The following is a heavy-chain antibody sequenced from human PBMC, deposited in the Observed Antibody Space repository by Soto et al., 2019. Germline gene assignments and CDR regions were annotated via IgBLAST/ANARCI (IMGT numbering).Heavy chain of an antibody. J-gene: IGHJ6*03. CDR3: AHTPYYDFWSGYYTPQTLNYYYYMDV. V-gene: IGHV2-5*02. D-gene: IGHD3-3*01. CDR2: IYWDDDK. CDR1: GFSVSTSGVG. Sequence: PTLVNPTQTLTLTCTFAGFSVSTSGVGVGWIRQPPGKAQEWLALIYWDDDKRYSPSLKSRLTITKDTSKNQVVLTMTNMDPVDTATYYCAHTPYYDFWSGYYTPQTLNYYYYMDVWGKGTTVTVSS.